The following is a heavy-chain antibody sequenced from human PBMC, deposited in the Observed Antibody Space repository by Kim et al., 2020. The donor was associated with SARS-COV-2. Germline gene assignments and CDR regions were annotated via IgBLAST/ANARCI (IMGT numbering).Heavy chain of an antibody. CDR3: ASLAAADTEVDY. D-gene: IGHD6-13*01. CDR2: ITSSGSTM. Sequence: GGSLRLSCAAFGFTFSSYEMNWVRQAPGKGLEWVSYITSSGSTMYYADSVKGRFTISRDNAKNSLYLLMNSLRAEDTAVYYCASLAAADTEVDYWGQGTLVTVSS. V-gene: IGHV3-48*03. CDR1: GFTFSSYE. J-gene: IGHJ4*02.